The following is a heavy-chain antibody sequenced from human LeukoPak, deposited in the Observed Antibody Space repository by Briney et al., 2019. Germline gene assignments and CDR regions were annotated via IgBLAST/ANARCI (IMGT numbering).Heavy chain of an antibody. CDR2: INHSGST. Sequence: SETLSLTCAVYGGSFSGYYWIWIRQPPGKGREWIGEINHSGSTNYNPSLKRRVTISVDTSKNQFSLKLSSVTAADTAVYYCARTYYFDYWGQGTLVTVSS. V-gene: IGHV4-34*01. CDR1: GGSFSGYY. CDR3: ARTYYFDY. J-gene: IGHJ4*02.